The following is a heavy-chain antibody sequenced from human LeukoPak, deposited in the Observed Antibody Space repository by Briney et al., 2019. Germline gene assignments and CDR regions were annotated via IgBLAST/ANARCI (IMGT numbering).Heavy chain of an antibody. CDR2: ISGSGGST. V-gene: IGHV3-23*01. J-gene: IGHJ4*02. Sequence: PGGSLRLSCAASGFTFSSYAMSWVRQAPGKGLEWVSAISGSGGSTYYADSVKGRFTISRDNSKNTLYLQMNSLRAEDTTVYYCAKDYVVPAAITTPTYYFDYWGQGTLVTVSS. CDR1: GFTFSSYA. D-gene: IGHD2-2*01. CDR3: AKDYVVPAAITTPTYYFDY.